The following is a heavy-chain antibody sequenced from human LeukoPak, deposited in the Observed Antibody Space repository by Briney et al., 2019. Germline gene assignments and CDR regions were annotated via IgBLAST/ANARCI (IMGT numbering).Heavy chain of an antibody. D-gene: IGHD5-24*01. CDR3: ARDDKERWLQLNY. J-gene: IGHJ4*02. Sequence: ASVKVSCKASGGTFSSYAISWVRQAPGQGLEWMGGIIPIFGTANYAQKFQGRVTITADESTSTAYMELRRLRTEDTAAYYCARDDKERWLQLNYWGQGTLVTVSS. CDR2: IIPIFGTA. V-gene: IGHV1-69*13. CDR1: GGTFSSYA.